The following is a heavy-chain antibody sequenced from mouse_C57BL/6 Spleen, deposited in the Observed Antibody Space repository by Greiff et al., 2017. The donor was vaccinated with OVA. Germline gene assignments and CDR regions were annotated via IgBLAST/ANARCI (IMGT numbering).Heavy chain of an antibody. Sequence: VQLKEPGGGLVQPGGSMKLSCVASGFTFSNYWMNWVRQSPGQGLEWVAQIRSKPDNYATHYAESVKGRFTNTRDDSKSSVYLQMNNLSAEDTGIYYCTYCCYWGQGTTLTVSS. CDR2: IRSKPDNYAT. J-gene: IGHJ2*01. V-gene: IGHV6-3*01. CDR1: GFTFSNYW. CDR3: TYCCY.